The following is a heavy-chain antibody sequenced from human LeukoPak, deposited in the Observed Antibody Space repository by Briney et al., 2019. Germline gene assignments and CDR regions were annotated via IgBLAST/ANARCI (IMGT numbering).Heavy chain of an antibody. D-gene: IGHD6-19*01. J-gene: IGHJ4*02. CDR2: INPNSGGT. CDR3: ARDVGRGAVAGPTH. V-gene: IGHV1-2*02. Sequence: GASVKVSCKASGYTFTGYYMHWARQAPGQGLEWMGWINPNSGGTNYAQKFQGRVTMTRDTSISTAYMELSRLRSDDTAVYYCARDVGRGAVAGPTHWGQGTLVTVSS. CDR1: GYTFTGYY.